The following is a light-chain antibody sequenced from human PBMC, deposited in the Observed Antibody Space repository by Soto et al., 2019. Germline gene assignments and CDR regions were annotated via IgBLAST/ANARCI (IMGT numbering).Light chain of an antibody. V-gene: IGKV1-5*01. J-gene: IGKJ1*01. CDR3: QHYNDYWT. Sequence: DIQMTQSPSTLSASVGGRVTITCRASQSISSWLAWYQQKPGEAPKLLIYDASSLESGVPSRFSGSGSGTEFTLTISSLQPDDFATYYCQHYNDYWTFGQGTKVDIK. CDR2: DAS. CDR1: QSISSW.